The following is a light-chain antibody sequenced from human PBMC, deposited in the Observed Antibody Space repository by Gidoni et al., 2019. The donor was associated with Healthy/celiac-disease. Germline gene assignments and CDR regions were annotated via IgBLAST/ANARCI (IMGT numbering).Light chain of an antibody. J-gene: IGLJ2*01. CDR2: GKN. CDR3: NSRDSSGNHRGVV. Sequence: SSELTQDPAVSVALGQTVRITCQGDSLRSYYASWYQQKPGQAPVLVIYGKNNRPSGIPDRFSGSSSGNTASLTITGAQAEDEADYYCNSRDSSGNHRGVVFGGGTKLXV. V-gene: IGLV3-19*01. CDR1: SLRSYY.